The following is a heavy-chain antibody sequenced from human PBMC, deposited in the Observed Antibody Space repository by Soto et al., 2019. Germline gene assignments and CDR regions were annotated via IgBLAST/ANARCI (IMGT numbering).Heavy chain of an antibody. CDR3: ARDYRTYYDFWSGLV. V-gene: IGHV3-48*01. J-gene: IGHJ4*02. Sequence: GGSLRLSCAASGFTFSSYSMNWVRQAPGKGLEWVSYISSSSSTIYYADSVKGRFTISRDNAKNSLYLQMNSLRAEDTAVYYCARDYRTYYDFWSGLVWGQGTLVTVSS. D-gene: IGHD3-3*01. CDR1: GFTFSSYS. CDR2: ISSSSSTI.